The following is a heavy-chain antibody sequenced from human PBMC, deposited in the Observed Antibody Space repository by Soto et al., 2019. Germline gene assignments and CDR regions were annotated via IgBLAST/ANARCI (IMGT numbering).Heavy chain of an antibody. D-gene: IGHD2-2*01. CDR1: GGTFSNHS. V-gene: IGHV1-69*13. Sequence: ASVKVSCKASGGTFSNHSISWVRQAPGQGREGMGGIIPIFGTANYAQKFQGSVTITADESTGTAYMELSSLRSEDTAVYYCARGALYCSSTSCLRDYYYGMDVWGQGTTVTVSS. CDR2: IIPIFGTA. J-gene: IGHJ6*02. CDR3: ARGALYCSSTSCLRDYYYGMDV.